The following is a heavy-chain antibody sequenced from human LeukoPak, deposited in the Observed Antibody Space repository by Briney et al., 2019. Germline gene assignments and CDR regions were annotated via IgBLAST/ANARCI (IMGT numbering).Heavy chain of an antibody. CDR3: AGDYDSSGYLGY. Sequence: SQTLSLTCTVSGGSISSGSYYWSWIRQPAGKGLEWIGRIYTSGSTNYNPSLKSRVTMSVDTSKNQFSLKLSSVTAADTAVYYCAGDYDSSGYLGYWGQGTLVTVSS. CDR2: IYTSGST. CDR1: GGSISSGSYY. V-gene: IGHV4-61*02. D-gene: IGHD3-22*01. J-gene: IGHJ4*02.